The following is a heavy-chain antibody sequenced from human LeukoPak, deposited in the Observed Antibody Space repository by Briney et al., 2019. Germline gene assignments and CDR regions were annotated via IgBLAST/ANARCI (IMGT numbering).Heavy chain of an antibody. CDR3: ACSLDSSGYSTDY. Sequence: ASVTVSCTASGGTFSSYAISWVRQAPGQGLEWMGRIIPILGIANYAQKFQGRVTITADNSTSTAYMELSSLRSEDTAVYYCACSLDSSGYSTDYWGQGTLVTVSS. J-gene: IGHJ4*02. CDR2: IIPILGIA. CDR1: GGTFSSYA. V-gene: IGHV1-69*10. D-gene: IGHD3-22*01.